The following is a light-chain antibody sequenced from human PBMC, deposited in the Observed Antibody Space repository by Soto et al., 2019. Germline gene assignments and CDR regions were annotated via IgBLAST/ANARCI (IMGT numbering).Light chain of an antibody. CDR3: SSYTGSSTSVI. Sequence: QSALTQPASVSGSPGQSITISCTGTSSDVGGYNYVSWYQQHPGKAPKLMIYDVSNRPSGLSNRFSGSKSGNTASLTISRLQAEDEADYYCSSYTGSSTSVIFGGGTKVTVL. V-gene: IGLV2-14*03. J-gene: IGLJ2*01. CDR2: DVS. CDR1: SSDVGGYNY.